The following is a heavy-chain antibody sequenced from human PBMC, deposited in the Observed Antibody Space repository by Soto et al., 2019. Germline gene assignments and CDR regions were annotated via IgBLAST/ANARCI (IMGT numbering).Heavy chain of an antibody. Sequence: SETLSLTCTVSGDSISSYYWSWIRQPAGKGLEWIGRIYASGSTNYNPSLKSRVTMSVYTSSNQFSLRLSSVTAADTAVYYCARMQLSGTWSQDYWGQGTMVTVSS. CDR3: ARMQLSGTWSQDY. J-gene: IGHJ4*02. V-gene: IGHV4-4*07. D-gene: IGHD6-13*01. CDR1: GDSISSYY. CDR2: IYASGST.